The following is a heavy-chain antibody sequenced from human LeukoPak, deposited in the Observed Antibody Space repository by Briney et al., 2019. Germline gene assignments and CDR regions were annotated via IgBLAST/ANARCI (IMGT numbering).Heavy chain of an antibody. CDR1: VYTFTRYY. V-gene: IGHV1-46*01. Sequence: ASVKVSCTASVYTFTRYYMHWVRQAPGQGLGWMGIIHPSSGSTSYAQKFEGRVTLTRDTSTSTVYMELISLRSEDTAVYYCARDSSTSSLADPWGQGTLVTVSS. CDR2: IHPSSGST. J-gene: IGHJ5*02. CDR3: ARDSSTSSLADP. D-gene: IGHD2-2*01.